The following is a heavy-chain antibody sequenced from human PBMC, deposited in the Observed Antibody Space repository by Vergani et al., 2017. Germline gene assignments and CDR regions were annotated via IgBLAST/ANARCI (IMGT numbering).Heavy chain of an antibody. Sequence: QVQLVESGGGLVKPGGSLRLSCAASGFTFSDYYMSWIRQAPGKGLEWVSYISSSGSTIYYADSVKGRFTISRDNAKNSLYLQMNSLRAEDTAVYYCARDKEPDIMGRKAPYYYYGMDVWGQGTTVTVSS. CDR1: GFTFSDYY. CDR2: ISSSGSTI. CDR3: ARDKEPDIMGRKAPYYYYGMDV. V-gene: IGHV3-11*01. D-gene: IGHD2-15*01. J-gene: IGHJ6*02.